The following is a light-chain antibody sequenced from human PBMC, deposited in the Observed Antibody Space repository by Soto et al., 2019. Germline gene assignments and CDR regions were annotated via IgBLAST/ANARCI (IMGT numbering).Light chain of an antibody. J-gene: IGKJ5*01. V-gene: IGKV1-12*01. Sequence: DMQMTQFTKSVYASVGDTVTITCRASQDISSRLAWSQQKPGRAPKYVIQVASMLQSGFPSRFACFGYGTEFSLTINSRQAEGFASSNCLQVRSYPRTVGRGTRVAMK. CDR2: VAS. CDR1: QDISSR. CDR3: LQVRSYPRT.